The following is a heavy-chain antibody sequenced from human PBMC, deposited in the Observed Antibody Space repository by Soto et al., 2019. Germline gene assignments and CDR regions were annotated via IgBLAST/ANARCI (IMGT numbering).Heavy chain of an antibody. CDR3: AKDLVEYIFWSGYRN. Sequence: GSLRLSCVASGFTFSTHAMSWVRQAPGKGLEWVSAISGSGNEIHYADSVKGRVTISRDNSRNTLYLQLNSLRAEDTALYYCAKDLVEYIFWSGYRNWGPGTPVTV. CDR2: ISGSGNEI. D-gene: IGHD3-3*01. CDR1: GFTFSTHA. J-gene: IGHJ1*01. V-gene: IGHV3-23*01.